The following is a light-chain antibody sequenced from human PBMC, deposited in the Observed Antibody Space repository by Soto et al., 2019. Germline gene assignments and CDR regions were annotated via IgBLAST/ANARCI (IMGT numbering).Light chain of an antibody. CDR2: EVT. V-gene: IGLV2-8*01. CDR3: SSYAGSIL. CDR1: SSDVGGYNF. J-gene: IGLJ2*01. Sequence: QSVLTQPPSASGSPGQSVTISCTGTSSDVGGYNFVSWYQQHPGKAPKLLIYEVTRRPSGVPARFSGSKSGNTAFLTVSGLQAEDEADYYCSSYAGSILFGGGTKVTVL.